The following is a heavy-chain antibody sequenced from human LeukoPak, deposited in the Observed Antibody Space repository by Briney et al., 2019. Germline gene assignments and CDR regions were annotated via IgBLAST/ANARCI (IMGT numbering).Heavy chain of an antibody. Sequence: SETLSLTCAVYGGSFSGYYWSWIRQPPGKGLEWIGEINHSGSTNYNPSLKSRVTISVDTSKNQFSLKLSSVTAADTAVYYCARVDYGDYVTDYWGQGTLVTVSS. CDR2: INHSGST. J-gene: IGHJ4*02. CDR3: ARVDYGDYVTDY. V-gene: IGHV4-34*01. CDR1: GGSFSGYY. D-gene: IGHD4-17*01.